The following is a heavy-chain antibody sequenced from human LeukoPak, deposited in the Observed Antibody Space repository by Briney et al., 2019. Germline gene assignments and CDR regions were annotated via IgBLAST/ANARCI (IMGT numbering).Heavy chain of an antibody. CDR2: INTDGSST. CDR1: GFTFSYYW. J-gene: IGHJ4*02. D-gene: IGHD1-26*01. V-gene: IGHV3-74*01. Sequence: GGSLRLSCAASGFTFSYYWMNWVRQAPGKGLVWVSHINTDGSSTSYADSVKGRFTISRDNAKNTLYLQMNSLRAEDTAVYYCANGWELTNPFDYWGQGTLVSASS. CDR3: ANGWELTNPFDY.